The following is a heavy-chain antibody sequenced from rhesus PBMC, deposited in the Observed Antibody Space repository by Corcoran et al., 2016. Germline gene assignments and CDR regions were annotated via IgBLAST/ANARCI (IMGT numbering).Heavy chain of an antibody. CDR1: GASHPATY. Sequence: QVQLQESGPGLVKPSETLSLICAVPGASHPATYLRWFLQPPGKGREWIGYIDGSCGSTYYNPSRKSRITSSTDTSKNQFSLKRNSRTAADTAVYYCARSGVTATVYWGQGVLVTVSS. D-gene: IGHD3-34*01. J-gene: IGHJ4*01. CDR2: IDGSCGST. V-gene: IGHV4-165*02. CDR3: ARSGVTATVY.